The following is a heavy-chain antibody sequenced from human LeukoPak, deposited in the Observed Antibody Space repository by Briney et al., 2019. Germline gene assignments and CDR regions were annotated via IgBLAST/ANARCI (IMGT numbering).Heavy chain of an antibody. D-gene: IGHD1/OR15-1a*01. V-gene: IGHV3-11*01. Sequence: GGSLRLSCATSGFTFSDYYMSWIRQAPGRGLEWLSYISGDGGDINYADSVGGRFTVSRDNAKNALYLQMNSLRVEDTAIYYCATKAREAPEWGQGTLVTVSS. J-gene: IGHJ4*01. CDR1: GFTFSDYY. CDR3: ATKAREAPE. CDR2: ISGDGGDI.